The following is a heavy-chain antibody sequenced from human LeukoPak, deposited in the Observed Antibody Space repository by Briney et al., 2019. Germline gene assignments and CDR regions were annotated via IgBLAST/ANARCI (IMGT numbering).Heavy chain of an antibody. CDR3: ASFMVRGVTDY. J-gene: IGHJ4*02. V-gene: IGHV4-39*01. D-gene: IGHD3-10*01. CDR1: GGSIRSSYYY. Sequence: SETLSLTCTVSGGSIRSSYYYWGWIRQPPGKGLEWIGSIYDSGSTYYNPSLKSRVTISVDTSKNQFSLKLNSVTAADTAVYYCASFMVRGVTDYWGQGTLVTVSS. CDR2: IYDSGST.